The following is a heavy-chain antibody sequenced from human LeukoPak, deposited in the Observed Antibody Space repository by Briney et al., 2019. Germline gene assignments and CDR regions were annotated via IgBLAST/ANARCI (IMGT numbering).Heavy chain of an antibody. CDR1: GGSLSSYY. CDR2: IYYSGST. J-gene: IGHJ4*02. CDR3: AGATCGGDCYSDY. D-gene: IGHD2-21*01. Sequence: SETLSLTCTVSGGSLSSYYWSWIRQPPGKGLEWIGYIYYSGSTNYNPSLKSRVTISVDTSKNQFSLKLSSVTAADTAVYYCAGATCGGDCYSDYWGQGTLVTVSS. V-gene: IGHV4-59*01.